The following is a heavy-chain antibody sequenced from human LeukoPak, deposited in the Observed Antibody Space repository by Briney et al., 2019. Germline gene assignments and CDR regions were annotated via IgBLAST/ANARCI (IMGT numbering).Heavy chain of an antibody. CDR1: GFTVSSNY. CDR3: ARAEPCGYYPWYFDY. V-gene: IGHV3-66*02. Sequence: GGSLRLSCAASGFTVSSNYMSWVRQAPGKGLEWVSVIYSGGSTYYADSVKGRFTISRDNSKNTLYLQMNSLRAEDTAVYYCARAEPCGYYPWYFDYWGQGTLVTVSS. D-gene: IGHD3-22*01. J-gene: IGHJ4*02. CDR2: IYSGGST.